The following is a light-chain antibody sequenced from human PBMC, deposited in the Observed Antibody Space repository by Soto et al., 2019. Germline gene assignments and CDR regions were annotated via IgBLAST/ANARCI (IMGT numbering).Light chain of an antibody. Sequence: EIVLTQSPATLSLSPGDTATLSCRASQSVSTWLSWYQQKPGQAPRLLIYDASNRATSIPARFSGSGSGTDFPLTISSLEPEDFAVYYCQQRSNWITFGQGTRLQIE. CDR1: QSVSTW. J-gene: IGKJ5*01. CDR3: QQRSNWIT. V-gene: IGKV3-11*01. CDR2: DAS.